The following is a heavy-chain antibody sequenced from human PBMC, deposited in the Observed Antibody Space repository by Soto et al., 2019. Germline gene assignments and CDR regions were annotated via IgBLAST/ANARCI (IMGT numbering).Heavy chain of an antibody. CDR3: TRDQGGSYDSWFDP. CDR1: TFSMYS. V-gene: IGHV3-21*01. D-gene: IGHD1-26*01. J-gene: IGHJ5*02. CDR2: ISSGSAFI. Sequence: EVQVVESGGGLVKPGGSLRLSCNFTFSMYSMNWFRQAPGKGLEWVASISSGSAFIKYADSVKGRFSISRYNAQNPVALQMNRRRAEDTAMYYCTRDQGGSYDSWFDPWGRGSLVTVSS.